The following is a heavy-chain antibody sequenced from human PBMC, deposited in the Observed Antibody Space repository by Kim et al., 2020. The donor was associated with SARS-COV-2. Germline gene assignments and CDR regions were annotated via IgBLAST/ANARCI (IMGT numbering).Heavy chain of an antibody. CDR3: ARDGGAWFGEFWYFDL. J-gene: IGHJ2*01. D-gene: IGHD3-10*01. V-gene: IGHV3-48*02. Sequence: GNGRFTISRDNAKNSLYVQMHSVRDEDMAVYYCARDGGAWFGEFWYFDLWGRGTLVTVSS.